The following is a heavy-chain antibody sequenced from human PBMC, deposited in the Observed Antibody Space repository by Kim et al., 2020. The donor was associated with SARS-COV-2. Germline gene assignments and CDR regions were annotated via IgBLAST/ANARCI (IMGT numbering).Heavy chain of an antibody. D-gene: IGHD5-12*01. Sequence: PSLRSRVTISVDTSKNQFALKLGSVTAADTAVYYCSRQRGYSGYDSGLDYWGQVTLVTVSS. J-gene: IGHJ4*02. V-gene: IGHV4-59*08. CDR3: SRQRGYSGYDSGLDY.